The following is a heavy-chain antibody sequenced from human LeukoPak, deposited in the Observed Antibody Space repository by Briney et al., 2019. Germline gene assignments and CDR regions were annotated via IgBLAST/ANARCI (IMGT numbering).Heavy chain of an antibody. V-gene: IGHV3-21*05. CDR2: ISSSSSYI. Sequence: PGGSLRLSCAASAFTFSSYSMNWVRQAPGKGLEWVSYISSSSSYIYYADSVKGRFTISRDSAKNSLYLQMNSLRAEDTAVYYCARDPDSSGYYSPNWGQGTLVTVSS. CDR3: ARDPDSSGYYSPN. CDR1: AFTFSSYS. D-gene: IGHD3-22*01. J-gene: IGHJ4*02.